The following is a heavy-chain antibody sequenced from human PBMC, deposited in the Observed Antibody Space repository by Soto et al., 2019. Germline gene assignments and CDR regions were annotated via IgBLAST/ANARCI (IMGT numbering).Heavy chain of an antibody. V-gene: IGHV2-70*01. D-gene: IGHD3-22*01. Sequence: SGPTLVNPTQTLTLTCTFSGFSLSTLGTCVTWIRQPPGKALEWLALINWDNNKYYSTSLKTRLTISRDTSKNQVVLTMTNVDPVDTATYYCARIPHHSDYYYMDYWGQAALVTVSS. J-gene: IGHJ4*02. CDR1: GFSLSTLGTC. CDR2: INWDNNK. CDR3: ARIPHHSDYYYMDY.